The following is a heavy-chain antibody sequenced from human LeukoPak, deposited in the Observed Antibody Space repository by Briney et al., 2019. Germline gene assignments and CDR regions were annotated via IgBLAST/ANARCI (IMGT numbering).Heavy chain of an antibody. Sequence: SETLSLTCTVSGGSISSYYWSWIRQPAGKGLEWIGRIYTSGNTNYNPSLKSRVTMSVDTSKNQFSLKLSSVTAADTAVYYCARAVEYYDSSGYFRQAHWYFDLWGRGTLVTVSS. J-gene: IGHJ2*01. CDR3: ARAVEYYDSSGYFRQAHWYFDL. CDR2: IYTSGNT. CDR1: GGSISSYY. D-gene: IGHD3-22*01. V-gene: IGHV4-4*07.